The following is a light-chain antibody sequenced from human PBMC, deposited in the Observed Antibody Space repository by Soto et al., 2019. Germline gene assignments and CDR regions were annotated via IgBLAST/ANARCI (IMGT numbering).Light chain of an antibody. CDR2: GAS. Sequence: EIVLTQSPGTLSLSPGERATLSCRASETFSTTYLAWYQQRPGQAPRLLIYGASTRATGVPARFSGSGSGTDFTLTISSLQSEDFAVYYCQHYANWPLTFGGGTKVDI. V-gene: IGKV3-15*01. CDR1: ETFSTTY. CDR3: QHYANWPLT. J-gene: IGKJ4*01.